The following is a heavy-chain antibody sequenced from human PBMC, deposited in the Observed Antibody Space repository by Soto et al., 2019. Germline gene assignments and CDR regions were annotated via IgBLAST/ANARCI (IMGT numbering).Heavy chain of an antibody. V-gene: IGHV4-31*03. CDR3: ARGYGSGSYVFDY. CDR2: IYYSGST. J-gene: IGHJ4*02. Sequence: QVQLQESGPGLVKPSQTLSLTCTVSGGSISSGGYYWSWIRQHPGKGLEWIGYIYYSGSTHYNPSLKSRVTIAVDTSKNQFSLKLSSVTAADTAVYYGARGYGSGSYVFDYWGQGTLVTVSS. CDR1: GGSISSGGYY. D-gene: IGHD3-10*01.